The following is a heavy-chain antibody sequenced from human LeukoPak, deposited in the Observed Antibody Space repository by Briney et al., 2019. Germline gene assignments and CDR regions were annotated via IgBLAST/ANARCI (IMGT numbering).Heavy chain of an antibody. CDR1: GYSISSCYY. CDR3: ARHPSPGDQLVRSYFDN. D-gene: IGHD1-1*01. J-gene: IGHJ4*02. Sequence: SETLSLTCAVSGYSISSCYYWGGIRQPPREREEWVGSIYHGGRTNYNPSLKSRVTVSIDESKNPVSLKLGILTAADTAVYYCARHPSPGDQLVRSYFDNWGRGNLVTVSS. V-gene: IGHV4-38-2*01. CDR2: IYHGGRT.